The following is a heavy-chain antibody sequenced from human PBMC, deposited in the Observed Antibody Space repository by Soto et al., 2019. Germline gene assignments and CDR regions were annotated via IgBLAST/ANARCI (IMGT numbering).Heavy chain of an antibody. J-gene: IGHJ6*02. D-gene: IGHD5-12*01. Sequence: SLTCTVSGGSISSYYWSWIRQPPGKGLEWIGYIYYSGSTNYNPSLKSRVTISVDTSKNQFSLKLSSVTAADTAVYYCARWVATNDYYYYGMDVWGQGTTVTVSS. CDR3: ARWVATNDYYYYGMDV. CDR1: GGSISSYY. V-gene: IGHV4-59*01. CDR2: IYYSGST.